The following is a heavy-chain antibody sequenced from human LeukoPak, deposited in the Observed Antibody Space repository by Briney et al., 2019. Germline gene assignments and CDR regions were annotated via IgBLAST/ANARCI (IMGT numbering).Heavy chain of an antibody. CDR3: ARSGPVQGVIRGGGDS. CDR2: ISSSSSYI. D-gene: IGHD3-10*01. V-gene: IGHV3-21*01. CDR1: GFTFSSYS. J-gene: IGHJ4*02. Sequence: PGGSLRLSCAASGFTFSSYSMNWVRQAPGKGLEWVSSISSSSSYIYYADSVKGRFPISRDNAKNSLYLQMNSLRAEDTAVYYCARSGPVQGVIRGGGDSWGQGTLVTVSS.